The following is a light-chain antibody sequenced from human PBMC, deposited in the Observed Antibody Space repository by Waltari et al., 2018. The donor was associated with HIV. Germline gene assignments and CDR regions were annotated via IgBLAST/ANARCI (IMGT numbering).Light chain of an antibody. J-gene: IGLJ2*01. CDR3: QSYDSSLSVAV. CDR2: GNG. Sequence: QSVLTQPPSVSGAPGQRVTISCTGSSSNIGAGYDVHWYQQRPGTAPKLLIDGNGDRPSGVPDRCSRSKSGTPASLAITGIQAEDEADYYCQSYDSSLSVAVFGGGTKLTVL. V-gene: IGLV1-40*01. CDR1: SSNIGAGYD.